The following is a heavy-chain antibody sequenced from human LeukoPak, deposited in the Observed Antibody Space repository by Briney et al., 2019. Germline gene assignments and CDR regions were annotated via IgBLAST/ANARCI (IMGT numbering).Heavy chain of an antibody. J-gene: IGHJ4*02. CDR2: IIPIFGTA. CDR1: GGTFSSYA. D-gene: IGHD3-10*01. CDR3: ARAGITMVRGVSWYFDY. Sequence: GASVKVSCKASGGTFSSYAISWVRQAPGQGLEWMGGIIPIFGTANYAQKFQGRVTITADESTSTAYMEPSSLRSEDTAVYYCARAGITMVRGVSWYFDYWGQGTLVTVSS. V-gene: IGHV1-69*13.